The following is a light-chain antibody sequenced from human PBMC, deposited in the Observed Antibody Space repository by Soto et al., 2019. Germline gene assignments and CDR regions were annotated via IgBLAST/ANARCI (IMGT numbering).Light chain of an antibody. CDR2: DNN. CDR1: GSNIGNNF. Sequence: QSVLTQPPSVSAAPGQKVTISCSGSGSNIGNNFVSWYQQFPGTAPKLLIYDNNKRPSGIPDRFSGSKSGTSATLGITGLQTGVEADYYCGTWDNSLSAYVFGAGTKLTVL. CDR3: GTWDNSLSAYV. J-gene: IGLJ1*01. V-gene: IGLV1-51*01.